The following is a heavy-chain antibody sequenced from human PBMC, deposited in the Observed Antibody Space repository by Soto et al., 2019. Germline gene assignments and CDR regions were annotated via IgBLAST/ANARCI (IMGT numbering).Heavy chain of an antibody. V-gene: IGHV3-53*04. Sequence: GGSLRLSCAASGFTVSSNYMSWVRQAPGKGLEWVSVIYSGGSTYYADSVKGRFTISRHNSKNTLYLQMNSRGAEDTAVYYCARASPYCSGGSCYLGYWGQGTLVTVSS. CDR1: GFTVSSNY. CDR2: IYSGGST. J-gene: IGHJ4*02. D-gene: IGHD2-15*01. CDR3: ARASPYCSGGSCYLGY.